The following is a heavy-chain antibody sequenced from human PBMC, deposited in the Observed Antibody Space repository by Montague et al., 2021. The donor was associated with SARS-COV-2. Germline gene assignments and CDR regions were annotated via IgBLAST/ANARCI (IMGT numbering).Heavy chain of an antibody. Sequence: SETLSLTCAVYGGSFSGYYWSWIRQPPGKGLEWIGEINHSGSTNYNPSLKSRVTISVDTSKNQFSLKLSSVTAADTAVYYCARGDIVVVPAAVGIASYYYYDMDVWGKGTTVTVSS. V-gene: IGHV4-34*01. CDR2: INHSGST. J-gene: IGHJ6*03. D-gene: IGHD2-2*01. CDR3: ARGDIVVVPAAVGIASYYYYDMDV. CDR1: GGSFSGYY.